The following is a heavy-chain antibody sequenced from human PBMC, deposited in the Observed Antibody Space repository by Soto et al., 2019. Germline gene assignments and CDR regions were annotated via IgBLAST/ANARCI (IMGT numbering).Heavy chain of an antibody. J-gene: IGHJ6*03. CDR3: AREARFLGYYYYMDV. CDR2: IYYSGST. CDR1: GGSISSYY. V-gene: IGHV4-59*12. D-gene: IGHD3-16*01. Sequence: PSETLSLTCTVSGGSISSYYWSWIRQPPGKGLEWIGYIYYSGSTNYNPSLKSRVTISVDTSKNQFSLKLSSVTAADTAVYYCAREARFLGYYYYMDVWGKGTTVTVSS.